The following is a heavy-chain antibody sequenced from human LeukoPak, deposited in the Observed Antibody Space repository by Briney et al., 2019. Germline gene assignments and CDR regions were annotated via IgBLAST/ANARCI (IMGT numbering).Heavy chain of an antibody. D-gene: IGHD6-13*01. CDR2: IYYSGSP. J-gene: IGHJ4*02. Sequence: SETLSLTCTVSGGSISSSSYYWGWIRQPPGKGLEWIGSIYYSGSPYYNPSLKSRVTISVDTSKKQFSLKLSSVTAADTAVYYCARDGAAAGNFDYWGQGTLVTVSS. CDR1: GGSISSSSYY. CDR3: ARDGAAAGNFDY. V-gene: IGHV4-39*07.